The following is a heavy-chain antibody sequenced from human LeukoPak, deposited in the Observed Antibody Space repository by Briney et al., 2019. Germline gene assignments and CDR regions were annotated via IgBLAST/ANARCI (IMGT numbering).Heavy chain of an antibody. Sequence: GSLRLSCVGSGFTFSNHAMSWVRQSPGKGLEWIANIHYSRSTNFNPSLKSRVSISVDKSKTHFSLKLSSVTAADTAVYYCARQAVIMPTDMGGPWFDPWGRGTLVAVAS. D-gene: IGHD2-15*01. CDR3: ARQAVIMPTDMGGPWFDP. CDR1: GFTFSNHA. J-gene: IGHJ5*02. CDR2: IHYSRST. V-gene: IGHV4-59*08.